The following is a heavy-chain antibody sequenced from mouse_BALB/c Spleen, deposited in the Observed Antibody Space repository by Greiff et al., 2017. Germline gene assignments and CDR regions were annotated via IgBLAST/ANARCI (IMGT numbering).Heavy chain of an antibody. CDR3: ARGGVYYGSSGAWFAY. Sequence: EVKVVESGGGLVKPGGSLKLSCAASGFTFSSYAMSWVRQTPEKRLEWVASISSGGSTYYPDSVKGRFTISRDNARNILYLQMSSLRSEDTAMYYCARGGVYYGSSGAWFAYWGQGTLVTVSA. CDR1: GFTFSSYA. CDR2: ISSGGST. J-gene: IGHJ3*01. V-gene: IGHV5-6-5*01. D-gene: IGHD1-1*01.